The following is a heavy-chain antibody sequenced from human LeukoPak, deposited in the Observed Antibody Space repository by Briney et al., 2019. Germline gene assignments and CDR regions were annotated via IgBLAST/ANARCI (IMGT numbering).Heavy chain of an antibody. V-gene: IGHV4-39*07. D-gene: IGHD6-19*01. J-gene: IGHJ5*02. Sequence: SETLSLTCTVSSGSISTSNYYWGWIRQPPGKGLEWVGSIYYSGSTYYNPSLKRRVTISVDTSKNQFSLKLSSVTAADTAVYYCARVASSGWYDNWFDPWGQGTLVTVSS. CDR3: ARVASSGWYDNWFDP. CDR2: IYYSGST. CDR1: SGSISTSNYY.